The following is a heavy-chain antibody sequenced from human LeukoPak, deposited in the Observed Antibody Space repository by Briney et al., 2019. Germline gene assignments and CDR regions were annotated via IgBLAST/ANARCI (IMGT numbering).Heavy chain of an antibody. Sequence: XXASXXTFISYAISXVRQAPGQGLEWXGRIIPMFGTTNYAQKFQGRVTITTDESTSTAYMEVSSLRIEDTAVYYCASVTVSTWAPDGHMDVWGKGTTVTVSS. CDR2: IIPMFGTT. CDR3: ASVTVSTWAPDGHMDV. V-gene: IGHV1-69*05. D-gene: IGHD4-11*01. J-gene: IGHJ6*03. CDR1: XXTFISYA.